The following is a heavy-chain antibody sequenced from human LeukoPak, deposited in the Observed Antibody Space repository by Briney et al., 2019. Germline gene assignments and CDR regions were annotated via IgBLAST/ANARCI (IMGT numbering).Heavy chain of an antibody. V-gene: IGHV4-59*01. Sequence: SETLSLTCTVSGGSISSYYWSWIRQPPGKGLEWIGYIYYSGSTNYNPSLKSRVTISVDTSKNQFSLKLSSVTAADTAVYYCARVLAAAASVQFDPWGQGTLVTVSS. CDR2: IYYSGST. J-gene: IGHJ5*02. D-gene: IGHD6-13*01. CDR3: ARVLAAAASVQFDP. CDR1: GGSISSYY.